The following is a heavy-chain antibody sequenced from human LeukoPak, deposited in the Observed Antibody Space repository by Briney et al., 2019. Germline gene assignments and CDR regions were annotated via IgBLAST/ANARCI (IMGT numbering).Heavy chain of an antibody. V-gene: IGHV3-30*04. J-gene: IGHJ1*01. CDR3: ARDYGRGRAYCGGDCYPGFQH. D-gene: IGHD2-21*02. CDR1: VFTFSSYE. CDR2: ISYDGSNK. Sequence: HPGGSLRLSCAASVFTFSSYEMNWVRQAPGKGLEWVAVISYDGSNKYYADSVKGRFTISRDNSKNTLYLQMNSLRAEDTAVYYCARDYGRGRAYCGGDCYPGFQHWGQGTLVTVSS.